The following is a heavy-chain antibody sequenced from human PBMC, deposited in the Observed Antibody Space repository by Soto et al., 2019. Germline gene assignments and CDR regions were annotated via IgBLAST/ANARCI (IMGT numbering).Heavy chain of an antibody. J-gene: IGHJ4*02. CDR3: TTDKGVANPYDNIWYSVAFDF. CDR2: IKSESGGGIT. CDR1: GFTFSNIW. D-gene: IGHD6-13*01. Sequence: GGSLRLSCAASGFTFSNIWMNWVRQAPGKGLEWVGHIKSESGGGITDYTAPVNGRFTMSRDDSKNMVNLKMDSLKTEDTAVYYCTTDKGVANPYDNIWYSVAFDFWGQGVLVTVSS. V-gene: IGHV3-15*07.